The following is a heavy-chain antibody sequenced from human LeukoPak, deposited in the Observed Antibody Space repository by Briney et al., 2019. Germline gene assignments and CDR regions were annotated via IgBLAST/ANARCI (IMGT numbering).Heavy chain of an antibody. V-gene: IGHV1-69*05. J-gene: IGHJ3*02. CDR2: IIPIFGTA. Sequence: GASVKVSCKASGGTFSSYAISWVRQAPGQGLEWMGRIIPIFGTANYAQKFQGRVTITTDESTSTAYMELSSLRSEDTAVYYCAREVGSSGYYYQDAFDIWGQGTMVTVSS. CDR1: GGTFSSYA. D-gene: IGHD3-22*01. CDR3: AREVGSSGYYYQDAFDI.